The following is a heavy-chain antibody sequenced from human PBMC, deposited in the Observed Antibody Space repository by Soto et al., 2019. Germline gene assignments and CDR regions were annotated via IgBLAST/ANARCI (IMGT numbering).Heavy chain of an antibody. V-gene: IGHV4-34*01. J-gene: IGHJ4*02. CDR1: GGSFSGYY. CDR2: INHSGST. CDR3: ARVAPGPYYYDSSGYYWGYYFDY. Sequence: SETLSLTCAVYGGSFSGYYWSWIRQPPGKGLEWIGEINHSGSTNYNPSLKSRVTISVDTSKNQFSLKLSSVTAADTAVYYCARVAPGPYYYDSSGYYWGYYFDYWGQGTLVTVSS. D-gene: IGHD3-22*01.